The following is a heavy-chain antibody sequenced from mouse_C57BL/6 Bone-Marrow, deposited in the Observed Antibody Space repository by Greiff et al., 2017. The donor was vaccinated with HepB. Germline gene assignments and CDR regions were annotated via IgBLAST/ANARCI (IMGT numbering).Heavy chain of an antibody. V-gene: IGHV1-82*01. J-gene: IGHJ2*01. D-gene: IGHD1-1*01. CDR2: IYPGDGDT. CDR3: ARTFITTVVVHFDY. Sequence: QVQLQQSGPELVKPGASVKISCKASGYAFSSSWMNWVKQRPGKGLEWIGRIYPGDGDTNYNGKFKGKATLTADKSSSTAYMQLSSLTSEDSAVYFCARTFITTVVVHFDYWGQGTTLTVSS. CDR1: GYAFSSSW.